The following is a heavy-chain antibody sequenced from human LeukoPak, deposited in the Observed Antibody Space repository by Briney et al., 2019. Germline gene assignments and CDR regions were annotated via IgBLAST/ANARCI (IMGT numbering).Heavy chain of an antibody. CDR3: AKESAAGPLVY. J-gene: IGHJ4*02. CDR1: GFTFDDYA. V-gene: IGHV3-9*01. CDR2: ISWNSGSI. Sequence: GGSLRLSCAASGFTFDDYAMHWVRQAPGKGLEWVSGISWNSGSIGYADSVKGRFTISRDNAKNSLYLQMNSLRAEDTALYYCAKESAAGPLVYGGQGTLVTVSS. D-gene: IGHD6-25*01.